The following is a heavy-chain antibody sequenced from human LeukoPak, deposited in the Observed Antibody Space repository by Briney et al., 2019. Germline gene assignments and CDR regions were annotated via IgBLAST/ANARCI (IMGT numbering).Heavy chain of an antibody. CDR1: GYTLTELS. J-gene: IGHJ3*02. Sequence: GASVKVSCKVSGYTLTELSMHWVRQAPGKGLEWMGGFDPEDGETIYAQKFQGRVTMTEDTSTDTAYMELSSLRSEDTAVYYCATATDQSDAFDIWGQGTMVTVSS. CDR2: FDPEDGET. CDR3: ATATDQSDAFDI. V-gene: IGHV1-24*01.